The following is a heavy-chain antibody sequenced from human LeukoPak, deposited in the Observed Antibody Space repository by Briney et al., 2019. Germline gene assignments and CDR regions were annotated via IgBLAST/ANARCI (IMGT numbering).Heavy chain of an antibody. D-gene: IGHD6-19*01. J-gene: IGHJ4*02. Sequence: HSGGSLRLSCAASGFTFDDYAMHWVRQAPGKGLEWVSLISWDGGSTYYADSVKGRFTISRDNSKNTLYLQMNSLRAEDTAVYYCARDFSGYSSGWYVLDYWGQGTLVTVSS. V-gene: IGHV3-43D*04. CDR3: ARDFSGYSSGWYVLDY. CDR1: GFTFDDYA. CDR2: ISWDGGST.